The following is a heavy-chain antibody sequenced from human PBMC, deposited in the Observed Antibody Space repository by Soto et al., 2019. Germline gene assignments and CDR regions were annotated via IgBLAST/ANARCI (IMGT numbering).Heavy chain of an antibody. V-gene: IGHV4-30-2*01. CDR2: VYHSGST. Sequence: QLQLQESGSGLVKPSQTLSLTCAVSGGSISSGGYFWGWIRQPPGKGLEWIGYVYHSGSTYYNPSLKTRVTISVDRSKTPSSRKLSSVTAPDTTVYYWARVPSPCGERTLVTVS. CDR1: GGSISSGGYF. CDR3: ARVPSP. J-gene: IGHJ5*02.